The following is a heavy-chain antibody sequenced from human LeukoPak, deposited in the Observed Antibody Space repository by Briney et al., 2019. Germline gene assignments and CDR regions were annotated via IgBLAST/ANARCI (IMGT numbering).Heavy chain of an antibody. D-gene: IGHD6-19*01. CDR1: GGSISSRSYY. J-gene: IGHJ4*02. Sequence: SETLSLTCTVSGGSISSRSYYWGWIRQPPGKGLGWIGSIYYSGTTYNNPSLKSRVTISVDTSKNQFSLKLSSVAAADTAVYYCARRWGAVAGFFDYWGQGTLVTVSS. CDR3: ARRWGAVAGFFDY. CDR2: IYYSGTT. V-gene: IGHV4-39*01.